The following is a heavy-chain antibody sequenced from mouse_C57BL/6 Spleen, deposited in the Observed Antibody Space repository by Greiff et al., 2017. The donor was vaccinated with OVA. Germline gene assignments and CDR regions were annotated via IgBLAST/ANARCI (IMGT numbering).Heavy chain of an antibody. J-gene: IGHJ2*01. CDR2: IDPSDSET. V-gene: IGHV1-52*01. CDR3: ARLGTTVVEG. D-gene: IGHD1-1*01. Sequence: VQLQQPGAELVRPGSSVKLSCKASGYTFTSYWMHWVKQRPIQGLEWIGNIDPSDSETHYNQKFKDKATLTVDKSSSTAYMQLSSLTSEDSAVYYCARLGTTVVEGWGQGTTLTVSS. CDR1: GYTFTSYW.